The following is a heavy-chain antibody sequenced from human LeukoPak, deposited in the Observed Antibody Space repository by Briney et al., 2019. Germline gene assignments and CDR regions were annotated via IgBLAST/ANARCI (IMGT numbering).Heavy chain of an antibody. Sequence: SETLSLTCTVSGYSISSGYYWGWIRQPPGKGLEWIGSIYHSGSTYYNPSLKSRVTISVDTSKNQFSLKLSSVTAADTAVYYCVGGVIVYYFDYWGQGTLVTVSS. D-gene: IGHD3-16*02. CDR2: IYHSGST. J-gene: IGHJ4*02. V-gene: IGHV4-38-2*02. CDR3: VGGVIVYYFDY. CDR1: GYSISSGYY.